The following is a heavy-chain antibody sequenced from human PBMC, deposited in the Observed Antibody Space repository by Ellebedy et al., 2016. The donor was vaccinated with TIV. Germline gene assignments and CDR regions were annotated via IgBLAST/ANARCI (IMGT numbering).Heavy chain of an antibody. CDR2: IKQDGNQK. CDR3: ARGGDRGNDMEDFDF. V-gene: IGHV3-7*01. Sequence: PGGSLRLSCVASGFTFSRYWMTWVRQAPGKGLEWVANIKQDGNQKYYVDSVKGRFTISRANAENSLYLQLNSLRDEDTAVYYCARGGDRGNDMEDFDFWGQGTLVSVSS. D-gene: IGHD1-1*01. J-gene: IGHJ4*02. CDR1: GFTFSRYW.